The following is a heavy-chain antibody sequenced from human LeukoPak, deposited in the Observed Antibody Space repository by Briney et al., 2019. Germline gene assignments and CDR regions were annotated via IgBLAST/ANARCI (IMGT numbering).Heavy chain of an antibody. D-gene: IGHD1-26*01. Sequence: ASVKVSCKASGYTFSSYAMHWVRQAPGQRLEWMGWINAGDGNTKFSHEFQGRVTITRDTSASTAYMELNSLRSEDMAVYYCAREGAYIGGSYPFDYWGQGTLVTVSS. CDR1: GYTFSSYA. CDR3: AREGAYIGGSYPFDY. CDR2: INAGDGNT. V-gene: IGHV1-3*03. J-gene: IGHJ4*02.